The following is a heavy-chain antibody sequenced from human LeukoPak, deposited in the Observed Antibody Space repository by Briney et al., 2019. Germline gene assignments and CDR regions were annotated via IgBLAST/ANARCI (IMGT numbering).Heavy chain of an antibody. Sequence: TGGSLRLSCAASGFTFSDYFMSWIRQAPGKGLEWLSYISIRGSTIYYADSVKGRFTISRDNAKNSLYLQMNSLRAEDTAVYYCAELGITMIGGVWGKGTTVTISS. CDR1: GFTFSDYF. V-gene: IGHV3-11*04. D-gene: IGHD3-10*02. J-gene: IGHJ6*04. CDR3: AELGITMIGGV. CDR2: ISIRGSTI.